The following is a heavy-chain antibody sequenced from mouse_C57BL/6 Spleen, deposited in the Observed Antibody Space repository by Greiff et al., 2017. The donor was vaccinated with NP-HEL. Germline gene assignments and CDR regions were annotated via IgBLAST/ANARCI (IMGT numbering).Heavy chain of an antibody. D-gene: IGHD1-1*01. CDR2: IHPNSGST. CDR1: GYTFTSYW. CDR3: VPYYYGSKPYFDY. V-gene: IGHV1-64*01. Sequence: QVQMQQPGAELVKPGASVKLSCKASGYTFTSYWMHWVKQRPGQGLEWIGMIHPNSGSTNYNEKFKSKATLTVDKSSSTAYMQLSSLTSEDSAVYYCVPYYYGSKPYFDYWGQGTTLTVSS. J-gene: IGHJ2*01.